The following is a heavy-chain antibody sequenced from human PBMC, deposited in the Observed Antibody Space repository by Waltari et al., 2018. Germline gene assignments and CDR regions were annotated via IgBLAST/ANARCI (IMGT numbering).Heavy chain of an antibody. J-gene: IGHJ2*01. CDR2: IYTSGST. Sequence: QVQLQESGPGLVKPSETLSLTCTVSGGSISSYSWSWLRQPAGKGLEWIGRIYTSGSTNYNPSLKSRVTMSVDTSKNQFSLKLSSVTAADTAVYYCARNPTYGSGSYYNVGYFDLWGRGTLVTVSS. V-gene: IGHV4-4*07. CDR1: GGSISSYS. CDR3: ARNPTYGSGSYYNVGYFDL. D-gene: IGHD3-10*01.